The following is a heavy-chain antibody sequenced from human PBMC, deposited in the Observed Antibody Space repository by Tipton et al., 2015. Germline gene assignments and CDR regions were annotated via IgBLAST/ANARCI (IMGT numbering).Heavy chain of an antibody. J-gene: IGHJ6*02. Sequence: CLWIRQHPGKGLEWIGHIYNSASTYYNPSLKSRVTISVDTSKNQFSLKLSSVTAADTTVYYCARDVGYYYGSGSHGGYGMDVWGQGTTVTVSS. D-gene: IGHD3-10*01. CDR2: IYNSAST. CDR3: ARDVGYYYGSGSHGGYGMDV. V-gene: IGHV4-31*02.